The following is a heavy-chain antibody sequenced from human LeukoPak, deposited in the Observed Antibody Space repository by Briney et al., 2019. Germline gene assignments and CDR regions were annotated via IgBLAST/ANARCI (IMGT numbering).Heavy chain of an antibody. D-gene: IGHD3-22*01. CDR3: ARGGLDYYDSSGYYYGDY. J-gene: IGHJ4*02. CDR1: GFTFSSYE. V-gene: IGHV3-21*01. Sequence: GGSLRLSCAASGFTFSSYEMNWVRQAPGKGLEWVSSISSSSSYIYYADSVKGRFTISRDNAKNSLYLQMNSLRAEDTAVYYCARGGLDYYDSSGYYYGDYWGQGTLVTVSS. CDR2: ISSSSSYI.